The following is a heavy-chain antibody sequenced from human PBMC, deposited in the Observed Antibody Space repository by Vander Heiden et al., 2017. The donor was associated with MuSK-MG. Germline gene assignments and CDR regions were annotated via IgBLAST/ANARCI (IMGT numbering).Heavy chain of an antibody. V-gene: IGHV3-48*01. CDR3: TTQLIGATVY. D-gene: IGHD6-13*01. CDR1: GFPSSTSN. CDR2: ISSSSTI. Sequence: VQLVESGGGLVQPGGSLRLSCAASGFPSSTSNMNWARQAPGKGLEWISHISSSSTIYYADSVKGRFTISRDNAKNSLYLQMNSLRAEDTAVYYCTTQLIGATVYWGQGTLVTVSS. J-gene: IGHJ4*02.